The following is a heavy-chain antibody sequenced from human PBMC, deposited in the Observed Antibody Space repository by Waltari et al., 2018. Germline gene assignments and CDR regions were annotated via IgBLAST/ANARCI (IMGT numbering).Heavy chain of an antibody. CDR1: GFTFSSDA. D-gene: IGHD3-10*01. J-gene: IGHJ4*02. CDR3: ARGSRGGDLLYRSFDY. Sequence: QVQLVESGGGVVQPGRSLSLPCAASGFTFSSDAINWGRQSPGKGLGGVAVISYDGSNKSYADSVKGRFTISRDNSKNTLYLQMNSLRAEDTAVYYCARGSRGGDLLYRSFDYWGQGTLVTVSS. V-gene: IGHV3-30-3*01. CDR2: ISYDGSNK.